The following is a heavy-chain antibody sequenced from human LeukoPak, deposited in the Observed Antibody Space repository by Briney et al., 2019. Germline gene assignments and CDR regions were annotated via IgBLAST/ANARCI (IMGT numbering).Heavy chain of an antibody. V-gene: IGHV3-21*01. CDR2: ISSSSDYI. D-gene: IGHD2-21*02. CDR1: GFTFSRYS. J-gene: IGHJ4*02. Sequence: PGGSLRLSCAASGFTFSRYSMNWVRQAPGKGLEWVSSISSSSDYIYYADSVRGRFTISRDNAENSLYLQMNSLRAEDTAVYYCARELGYGGDAVEYFDYWGQGNLVTVSS. CDR3: ARELGYGGDAVEYFDY.